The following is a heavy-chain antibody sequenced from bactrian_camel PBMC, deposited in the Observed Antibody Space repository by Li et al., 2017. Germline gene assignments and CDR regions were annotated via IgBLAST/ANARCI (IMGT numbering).Heavy chain of an antibody. V-gene: IGHV3S55*01. CDR1: AYITEQC. D-gene: IGHD3*01. Sequence: HVQLVESGGGSVQAGGSLKLSCAGSAYITEQCGMGWYRQAAGKEVNLVSLRRDGTIIYADSVKGRFTISQDATKNTLYLQMNSLKPEDTGTYYCATVSSVWKRCDGGVAFDQWSPGTQVTVS. CDR2: LRRDGTI. J-gene: IGHJ4*01. CDR3: ATVSSVWKRCDGGVAFDQ.